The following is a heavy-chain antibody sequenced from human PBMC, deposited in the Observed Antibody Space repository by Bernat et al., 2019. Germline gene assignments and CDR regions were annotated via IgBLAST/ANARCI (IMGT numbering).Heavy chain of an antibody. V-gene: IGHV3-15*01. J-gene: IGHJ4*02. CDR2: IKSKSDGGTT. Sequence: EVQLVESGGGLVKSGGSLRLSCAASGFTFSNAWMSWVRPAPGKGMGWVGRIKSKSDGGTTNYAEPVKGRFTISRDDSKTTLYLQMNSLKTEDTAVYYCTTGGLRWGTGWGQGTLVTVSS. D-gene: IGHD4-23*01. CDR1: GFTFSNAW. CDR3: TTGGLRWGTG.